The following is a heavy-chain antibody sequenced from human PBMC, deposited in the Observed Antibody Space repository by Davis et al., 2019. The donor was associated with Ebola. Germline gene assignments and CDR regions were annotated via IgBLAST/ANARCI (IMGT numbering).Heavy chain of an antibody. Sequence: PSETLSLTCTVSGGSVSSGSYYWSWIRQPPGKGLEWIGYIYYSGSTNYNPSLKSRVTISVDTSKNQFSLKLSSVTAADTAVYYCARDAVQEAFDIWGQGTMVTVSS. J-gene: IGHJ3*02. CDR1: GGSVSSGSYY. CDR3: ARDAVQEAFDI. CDR2: IYYSGST. V-gene: IGHV4-61*01. D-gene: IGHD4-17*01.